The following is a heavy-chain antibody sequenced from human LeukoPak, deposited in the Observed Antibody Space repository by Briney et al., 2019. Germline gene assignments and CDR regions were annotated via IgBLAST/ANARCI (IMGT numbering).Heavy chain of an antibody. V-gene: IGHV1-69*06. J-gene: IGHJ4*02. D-gene: IGHD6-13*01. CDR2: IIPIFGTA. CDR1: GGTFSSYA. CDR3: ARAGYSSSWYASFDY. Sequence: GASVKVSCKASGGTFSSYAISWVRQAPGQGLEWMGGIIPIFGTANYAQKFQGRVTITADKSTSTAYMELSSLRSEDTAVYYCARAGYSSSWYASFDYWGQGTLVTVSS.